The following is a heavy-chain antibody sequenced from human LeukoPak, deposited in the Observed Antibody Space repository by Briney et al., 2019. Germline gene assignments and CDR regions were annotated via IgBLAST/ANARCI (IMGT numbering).Heavy chain of an antibody. Sequence: SETLSLTCTVSGYSISSGYYWGWIRQPPGKGLEWIGSIYYSGSTYYNPSLKSRVTISVDTSKNQFSLKLSSVTAADTAVYYCAREAEYYYDSSGLGPAFDIWGQGTMVTVSS. J-gene: IGHJ3*02. V-gene: IGHV4-38-2*02. CDR2: IYYSGST. CDR3: AREAEYYYDSSGLGPAFDI. CDR1: GYSISSGYY. D-gene: IGHD3-22*01.